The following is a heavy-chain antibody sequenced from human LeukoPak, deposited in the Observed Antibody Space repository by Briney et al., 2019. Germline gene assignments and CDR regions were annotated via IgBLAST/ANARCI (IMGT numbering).Heavy chain of an antibody. Sequence: ASVKVSCKASGYTFTGYFMHWVRQAPGQGLEWRGWIYSNSGVINYAQNLQSRVTMTRDTSISTAYMELSRLRSDDTAVYYCARAHYYYDSSGYAEFDAFDIWGQGTIVTVSS. V-gene: IGHV1-2*02. CDR1: GYTFTGYF. J-gene: IGHJ3*02. CDR3: ARAHYYYDSSGYAEFDAFDI. D-gene: IGHD3-22*01. CDR2: IYSNSGVI.